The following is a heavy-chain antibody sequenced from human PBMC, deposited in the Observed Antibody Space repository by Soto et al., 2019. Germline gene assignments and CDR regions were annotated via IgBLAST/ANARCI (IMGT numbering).Heavy chain of an antibody. J-gene: IGHJ4*02. CDR1: GFTFSSYA. D-gene: IGHD6-13*01. V-gene: IGHV3-30-3*01. CDR3: ARDGRIAAAGTWFDY. CDR2: ISYDGSNK. Sequence: QVQLVESGGGVVQPGRSLRLSCAASGFTFSSYAMHWVRQAPGKGLEWVAVISYDGSNKYYADSVKGRFTISRDNSKNTLYLQMNSLRAEDTAVYYCARDGRIAAAGTWFDYWGQGTLVTVSS.